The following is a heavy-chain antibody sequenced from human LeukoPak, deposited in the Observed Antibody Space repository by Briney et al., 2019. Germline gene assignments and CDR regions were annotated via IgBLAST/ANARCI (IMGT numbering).Heavy chain of an antibody. CDR1: QFTFSSYS. J-gene: IGHJ4*02. CDR3: AKVLPPYYYDSSGYTFDY. Sequence: GGSLTLSCAASQFTFSSYSMNWVRQAPGKGLEWVSSINRGATHIYYADSLRGRFIISRDNSKNTLYLQMNSLRAEDTAVYYCAKVLPPYYYDSSGYTFDYWGQGTLVTVSS. D-gene: IGHD3-22*01. CDR2: INRGATHI. V-gene: IGHV3-21*04.